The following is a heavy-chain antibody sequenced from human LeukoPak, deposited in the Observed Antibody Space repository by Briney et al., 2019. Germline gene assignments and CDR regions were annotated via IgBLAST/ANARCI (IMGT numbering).Heavy chain of an antibody. D-gene: IGHD3-9*01. J-gene: IGHJ4*02. CDR2: INSDGSST. V-gene: IGHV3-74*01. Sequence: GGSLRLSCAASGFTFSSYWMHWVRQAPGKGLVWVSRINSDGSSTSYADSVKGRFTISRDNAKNTLYLQMNSLRAEDAAVYYCAKLHQLRYFDWLGCYWGQGTLVTVSS. CDR3: AKLHQLRYFDWLGCY. CDR1: GFTFSSYW.